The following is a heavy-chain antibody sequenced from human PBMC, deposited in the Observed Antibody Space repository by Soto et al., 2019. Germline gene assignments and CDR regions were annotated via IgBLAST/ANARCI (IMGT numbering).Heavy chain of an antibody. CDR1: GFPFDDHG. Sequence: GSLRLSCAASGFPFDDHGMTWVRQAPGKGLEWVSTISESGGSTYYADSVKGRFTISRDNSKNTLYLQMNSLRAEDTAVYYCAKDSDYDILTGADYWGQGTLVTVSS. J-gene: IGHJ4*02. V-gene: IGHV3-23*01. D-gene: IGHD3-9*01. CDR2: ISESGGST. CDR3: AKDSDYDILTGADY.